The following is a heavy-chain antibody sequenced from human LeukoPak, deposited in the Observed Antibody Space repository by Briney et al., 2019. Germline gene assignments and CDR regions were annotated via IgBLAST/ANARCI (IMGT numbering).Heavy chain of an antibody. CDR3: ARASFRLTVDY. CDR1: GGSISSYY. D-gene: IGHD5-12*01. CDR2: IYYSGST. Sequence: PSETLSLTCTVSGGSISSYYWSWIRQPPGKGLEWIGYIYYSGSTNYNPSLKSRVTISVDTSKNQFSLKLSSVTAADTAVYYCARASFRLTVDYWGQGTLVTVSS. V-gene: IGHV4-59*01. J-gene: IGHJ4*02.